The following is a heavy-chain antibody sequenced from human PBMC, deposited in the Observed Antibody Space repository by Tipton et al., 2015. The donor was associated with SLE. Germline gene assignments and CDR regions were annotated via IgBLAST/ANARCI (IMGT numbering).Heavy chain of an antibody. J-gene: IGHJ4*02. CDR3: ARVPPEGQQSVY. D-gene: IGHD6-13*01. Sequence: TLSLTCTVSGGSIRSYYWTWIRQPPGRGLEWIGYIYYSGSTNYNPSLKSRATISVDTSKNQFSLKLSSVTAADTAVYYCARVPPEGQQSVYWGQGTLVTVSS. CDR2: IYYSGST. CDR1: GGSIRSYY. V-gene: IGHV4-59*12.